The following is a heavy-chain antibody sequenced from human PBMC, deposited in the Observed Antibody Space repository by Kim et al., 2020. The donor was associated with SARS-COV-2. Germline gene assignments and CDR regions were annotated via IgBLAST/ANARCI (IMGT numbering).Heavy chain of an antibody. CDR2: ISYDGSNK. V-gene: IGHV3-30*03. D-gene: IGHD4-17*01. J-gene: IGHJ5*02. Sequence: QAPGKGLEWVAGISYDGSNKYYANSVKGRFTISRDNSKNTLYLQMNSLRAEDTAGYYCAGVTTGNWFDPWGQGTLVTVSS. CDR3: AGVTTGNWFDP.